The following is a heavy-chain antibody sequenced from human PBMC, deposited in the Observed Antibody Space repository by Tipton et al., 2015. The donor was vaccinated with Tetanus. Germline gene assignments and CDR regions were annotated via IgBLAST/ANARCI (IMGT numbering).Heavy chain of an antibody. Sequence: SLRLSCAASGFTFSNYWMSWVRQAPGKGLEWVSLISDSGDSTFYADSVKGRFTISRDNAKNSLYLQMNSLSADDTAVYYCGKQNGGRWVVDHWGQGTLVTVSS. CDR2: ISDSGDST. J-gene: IGHJ4*02. V-gene: IGHV3-23*01. D-gene: IGHD4-23*01. CDR3: GKQNGGRWVVDH. CDR1: GFTFSNYW.